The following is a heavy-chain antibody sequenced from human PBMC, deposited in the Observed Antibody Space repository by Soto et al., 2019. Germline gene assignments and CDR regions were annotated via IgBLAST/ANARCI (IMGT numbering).Heavy chain of an antibody. D-gene: IGHD4-4*01. CDR2: IIPIFGTA. CDR3: ARDHSNYEDYGMDV. Sequence: SVKVSCKASGGTFSSYAISWVRQAPGQGLEWMGGIIPIFGTANYAQKFQGRVTITADKSTSTAYMELSSLRSEDTAVYYCARDHSNYEDYGMDVWGQGTTVTVSS. CDR1: GGTFSSYA. J-gene: IGHJ6*02. V-gene: IGHV1-69*06.